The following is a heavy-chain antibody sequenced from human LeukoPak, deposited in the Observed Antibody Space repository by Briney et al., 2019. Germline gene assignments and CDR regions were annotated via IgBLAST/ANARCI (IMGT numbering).Heavy chain of an antibody. CDR3: ARQAIVVVVAATPRRNWFDP. CDR1: GGSISSSSYY. D-gene: IGHD2-15*01. Sequence: PSETLSLTCTVSGGSISSSSYYWGWIRQPPGKGLEWIGSIYYSGSTNYNPSLKSRVTISVDTSKNQFSLKLSSVTAADTAVYYCARQAIVVVVAATPRRNWFDPWGQGTLVTVSS. CDR2: IYYSGST. J-gene: IGHJ5*02. V-gene: IGHV4-39*01.